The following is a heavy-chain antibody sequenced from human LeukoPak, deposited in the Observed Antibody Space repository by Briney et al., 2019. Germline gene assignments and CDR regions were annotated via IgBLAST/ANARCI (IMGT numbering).Heavy chain of an antibody. D-gene: IGHD1/OR15-1a*01. J-gene: IGHJ6*02. Sequence: ASVKVSCKASGYTFTSYGISWVRQAPGQGLEWMGWISAYNGNTNYAQKLQGRVTMTTDTSTSTAYMELRSLRSDDTAVYYRARGEQAAPWSGMDVWGQGTTVTVSS. CDR1: GYTFTSYG. CDR2: ISAYNGNT. V-gene: IGHV1-18*01. CDR3: ARGEQAAPWSGMDV.